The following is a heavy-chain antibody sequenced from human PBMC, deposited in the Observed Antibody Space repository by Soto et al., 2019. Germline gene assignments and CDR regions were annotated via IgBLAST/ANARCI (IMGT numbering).Heavy chain of an antibody. D-gene: IGHD6-13*01. J-gene: IGHJ4*02. Sequence: GGSLRLSCAASGFTFSSYALSWVRQAPGKGLEWVSVISGSGGSTYYADSVKGRFTISRDNSKNTLYLQMNSLRAEDTAVYYCAKGPRRIAAAGTLYWGQGTLVTVSS. CDR2: ISGSGGST. V-gene: IGHV3-23*01. CDR3: AKGPRRIAAAGTLY. CDR1: GFTFSSYA.